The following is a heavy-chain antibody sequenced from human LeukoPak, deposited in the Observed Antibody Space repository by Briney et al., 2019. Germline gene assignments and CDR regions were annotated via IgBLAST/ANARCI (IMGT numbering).Heavy chain of an antibody. V-gene: IGHV3-21*01. CDR1: GFTFSSYI. Sequence: GGSLRLSCAASGFTFSSYIMSWVRQAPGKGLEWVSSISSSSSYIYYADSVKGRFTISRDNAKNSLYLQMNSLRAEDTAVYYCARGLSSLTGYFLGYWGQGTLVTVSS. D-gene: IGHD3-9*01. CDR2: ISSSSSYI. CDR3: ARGLSSLTGYFLGY. J-gene: IGHJ4*02.